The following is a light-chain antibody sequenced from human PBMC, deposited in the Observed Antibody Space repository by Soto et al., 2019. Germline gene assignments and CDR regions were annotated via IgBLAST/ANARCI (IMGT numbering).Light chain of an antibody. J-gene: IGKJ1*01. V-gene: IGKV3-11*01. CDR1: QSIPSY. CDR3: QQRSNWSWT. Sequence: DIVLTQSPDTLSLSPGERATLSCRASQSIPSYLAWYQQKPGQAPRLLIYDASSRATGIPARFSGSGSGTDFTLTNSSLEPEDFAVYYCQQRSNWSWTFGQGTKEEIK. CDR2: DAS.